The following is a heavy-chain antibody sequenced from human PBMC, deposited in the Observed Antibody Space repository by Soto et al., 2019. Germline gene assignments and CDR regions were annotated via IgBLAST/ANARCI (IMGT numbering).Heavy chain of an antibody. CDR1: GFTFSRFD. Sequence: QVQLVESGGSVVQPGRSLTLSCAASGFTFSRFDMHWVRQAPGKGLEWVAVISEDGNTKYYADSVKGRFTISRDKSSNTLFLQMNSLRAEDTAVYYCAKAQTTYTDTYYQRTFDYWGQGILVTVSS. CDR2: ISEDGNTK. J-gene: IGHJ4*02. CDR3: AKAQTTYTDTYYQRTFDY. D-gene: IGHD1-26*01. V-gene: IGHV3-30*18.